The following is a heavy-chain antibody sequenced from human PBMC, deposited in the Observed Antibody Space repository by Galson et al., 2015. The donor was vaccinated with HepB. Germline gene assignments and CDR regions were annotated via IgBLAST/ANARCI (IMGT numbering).Heavy chain of an antibody. CDR1: GFTFSSYG. D-gene: IGHD4-17*01. Sequence: SLRLSCAASGFTFSSYGMHWVRQAPGKGLEWVAVISYDGSNKYYADSVKGRFTISRDNSKNTLYLQMNSLRAEDTAVYYCAKEKATVTPEYYYYYGMDVWGQGTTVTVSS. V-gene: IGHV3-30*18. CDR2: ISYDGSNK. J-gene: IGHJ6*02. CDR3: AKEKATVTPEYYYYYGMDV.